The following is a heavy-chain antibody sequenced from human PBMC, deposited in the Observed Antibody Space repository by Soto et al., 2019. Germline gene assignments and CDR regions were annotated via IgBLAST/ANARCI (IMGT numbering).Heavy chain of an antibody. CDR3: ARDSGRGWSNFDF. CDR2: IKNKANSYST. D-gene: IGHD6-19*01. J-gene: IGHJ4*02. Sequence: EVQLVESGGGLVQPGGSLRLSCAASGFTFSDHYMDWVRQAPGKGLEWVGRIKNKANSYSTEYAASVTGRFTISRDDSKYLLYLQMNSLKTEDTAVYYCARDSGRGWSNFDFWGQGTLVTVSS. CDR1: GFTFSDHY. V-gene: IGHV3-72*01.